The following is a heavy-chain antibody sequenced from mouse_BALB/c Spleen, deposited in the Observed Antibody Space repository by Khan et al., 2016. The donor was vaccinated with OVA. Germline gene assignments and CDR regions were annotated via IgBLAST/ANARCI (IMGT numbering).Heavy chain of an antibody. Sequence: VQLQESGPGLVAPSQSLSITCTVSGFSLPSYGVPWFRPPPGKGLEWLVVLWSDGSTTYNSALKSRLSIRKDHSKSQVFLNMNRLHTDNTAMYYCARGGFYAMDYWGQGTTVTVSS. J-gene: IGHJ4*01. V-gene: IGHV2-6*02. CDR3: ARGGFYAMDY. CDR1: GFSLPSYG. CDR2: LWSDGST.